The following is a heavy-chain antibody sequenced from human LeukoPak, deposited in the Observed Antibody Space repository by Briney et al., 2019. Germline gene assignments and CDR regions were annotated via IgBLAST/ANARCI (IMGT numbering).Heavy chain of an antibody. CDR3: ARMRGLVGATRGHYFDY. D-gene: IGHD1-26*01. V-gene: IGHV3-74*01. CDR1: GFTFSSYW. CDR2: INSDGSST. J-gene: IGHJ4*02. Sequence: GGSLRLSCAASGFTFSSYWMHWVRQAPGKGLVWVSRINSDGSSTSYADSVKGRFTISRDNAKNSLYLQMNSLRAEDTAVYYCARMRGLVGATRGHYFDYWGQGTLVTVSS.